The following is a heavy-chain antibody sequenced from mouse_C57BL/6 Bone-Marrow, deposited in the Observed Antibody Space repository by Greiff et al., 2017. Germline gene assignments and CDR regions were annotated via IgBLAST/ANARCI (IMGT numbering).Heavy chain of an antibody. V-gene: IGHV1-26*01. CDR3: ARSPTIFGYPFCAMDY. CDR1: GYTFTDYY. D-gene: IGHD1-2*01. CDR2: INPNNGGT. J-gene: IGHJ4*01. Sequence: EVQLQQSGPELVKPGASVKISCKASGYTFTDYYMNWVKQSHGKSLEWIGDINPNNGGTSYNQKFKGKATLTVDKSSSTAYMELRSLTSEDSAVYYCARSPTIFGYPFCAMDYWGQGTSVTVSS.